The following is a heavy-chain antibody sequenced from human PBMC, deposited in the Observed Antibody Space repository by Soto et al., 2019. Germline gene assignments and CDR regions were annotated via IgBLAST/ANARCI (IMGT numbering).Heavy chain of an antibody. CDR3: ARHRRGDGYDYYFDY. J-gene: IGHJ4*02. CDR2: IYYSGST. D-gene: IGHD5-12*01. CDR1: GGPISSYY. Sequence: QVQLQESGPGLVKPSETLSLTCTVSGGPISSYYWSWIRQPPGKGLEWIGYIYYSGSTNYNPSLKSRVTISVDTSKNQFSLKLSSVTAADTAVYYCARHRRGDGYDYYFDYWGQGTLVTVSS. V-gene: IGHV4-59*08.